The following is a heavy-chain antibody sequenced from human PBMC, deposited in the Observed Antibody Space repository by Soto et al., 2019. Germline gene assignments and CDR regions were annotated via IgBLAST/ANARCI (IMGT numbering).Heavy chain of an antibody. Sequence: EVQLLESGGDLVQPGGSLRLSCAASGLTFSSYAMSWVRQAPGKGLEWVSVISGSGGYTDYADSVKGRFTISRDNSKNTLYLQMNSLRAEDKALYYCAKRFRGVLLNPEVDWGQGTLVTVSS. V-gene: IGHV3-23*01. J-gene: IGHJ4*02. D-gene: IGHD3-10*01. CDR2: ISGSGGYT. CDR3: AKRFRGVLLNPEVD. CDR1: GLTFSSYA.